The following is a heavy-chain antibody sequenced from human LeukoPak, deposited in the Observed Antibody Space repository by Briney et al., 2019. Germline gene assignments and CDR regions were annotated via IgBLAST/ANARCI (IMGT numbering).Heavy chain of an antibody. V-gene: IGHV4-59*01. D-gene: IGHD5-12*01. Sequence: SETLSLTCTVSGGPISSYYWSWIRQPPGKGLEWIGYIYYSGSTNYNPSLKSRVTISVDTSKNQFSLKLSSVTAADTAVYYCARTDIVATSLDYWGQGTLVTVSS. CDR3: ARTDIVATSLDY. CDR2: IYYSGST. J-gene: IGHJ4*02. CDR1: GGPISSYY.